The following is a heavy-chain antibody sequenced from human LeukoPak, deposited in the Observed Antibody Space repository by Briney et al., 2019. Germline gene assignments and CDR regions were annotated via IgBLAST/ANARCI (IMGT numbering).Heavy chain of an antibody. CDR3: ARRPVGATTSWFDP. D-gene: IGHD1-26*01. CDR2: IIPIFGTA. V-gene: IGHV1-69*05. Sequence: GASVKVSCKASGYTFTSYGISWVRQAPGQGLEWMGGIIPIFGTANYAQKFQGRVTITTDESTSTAYMELSSLRSEDTAVYYCARRPVGATTSWFDPWGQGTLVTVSS. CDR1: GYTFTSYG. J-gene: IGHJ5*02.